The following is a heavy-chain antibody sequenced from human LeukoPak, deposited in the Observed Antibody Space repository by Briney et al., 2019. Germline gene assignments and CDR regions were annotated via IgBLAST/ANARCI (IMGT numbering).Heavy chain of an antibody. Sequence: ASVNVSCKASGYTFTNYGINWVRQAPGQGLEWMGWISGYNGDTNYAQKLQGRVTMTTDTSTSTAYMELRSLRSDDTAVYYCARAHHPGYCSSTSCPRGDWFDPWGQGTLVTVSS. D-gene: IGHD2-2*01. CDR1: GYTFTNYG. CDR2: ISGYNGDT. J-gene: IGHJ5*02. V-gene: IGHV1-18*01. CDR3: ARAHHPGYCSSTSCPRGDWFDP.